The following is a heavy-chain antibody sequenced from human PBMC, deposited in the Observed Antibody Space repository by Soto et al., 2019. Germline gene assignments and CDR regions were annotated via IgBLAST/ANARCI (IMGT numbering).Heavy chain of an antibody. V-gene: IGHV3-23*01. D-gene: IGHD7-27*01. Sequence: EVELLESGGGLVQPGGSVRLSCAASGFTFRNYAMSWVRQAPGKGLEWVSSIHGEGAGSFYADAVKGRFTVSRDDSKETLYLQMRSLRVDDTAVYYCVKDWVARNGNWDWFDPWGQGTLVTVAS. CDR2: IHGEGAGS. J-gene: IGHJ5*02. CDR1: GFTFRNYA. CDR3: VKDWVARNGNWDWFDP.